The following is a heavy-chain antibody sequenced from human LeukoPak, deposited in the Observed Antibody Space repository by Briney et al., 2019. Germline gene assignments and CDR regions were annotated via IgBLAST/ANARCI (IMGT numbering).Heavy chain of an antibody. J-gene: IGHJ4*02. Sequence: PGASLKISCKGSGYSFTSYWISWVRQMPGKGLEWMGWIDPSDSYTNYSPSFQGHVTISADKSISTAYLQWSSLKASDTAMYYCARHQDSGTDYWGQGTLVTVSS. CDR2: IDPSDSYT. V-gene: IGHV5-10-1*01. D-gene: IGHD5-12*01. CDR3: ARHQDSGTDY. CDR1: GYSFTSYW.